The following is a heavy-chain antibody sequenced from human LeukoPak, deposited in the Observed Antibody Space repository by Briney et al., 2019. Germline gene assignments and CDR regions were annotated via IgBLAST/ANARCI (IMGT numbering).Heavy chain of an antibody. CDR1: GGSISSGGYY. D-gene: IGHD2-2*01. CDR2: IYYSGST. V-gene: IGHV4-61*08. CDR3: ARLLTGSTSWHIDY. Sequence: PSETLSLTCTVSGGSISSGGYYWSWIRQHPGKGLEWNGYIYYSGSTNYNPSLKSRVTISVDTSKNQFSLKLSSVTAADTAVYYCARLLTGSTSWHIDYWGQGTLVTVSS. J-gene: IGHJ4*02.